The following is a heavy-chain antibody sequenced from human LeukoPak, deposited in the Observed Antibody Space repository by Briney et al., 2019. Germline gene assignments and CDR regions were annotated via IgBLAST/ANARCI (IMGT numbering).Heavy chain of an antibody. V-gene: IGHV3-21*01. J-gene: IGHJ5*02. CDR2: ISSSSSYI. CDR1: GFTFSSYS. Sequence: GGSLRLSCAASGFTFSSYSMNWVRQAPGKGLEWVSSISSSSSYIYYADSVKGRFTISRDNAKNSLYLQMNSLRAEDTAVYYCARDMVRGVINNWFDPWGQGTLVTVSS. CDR3: ARDMVRGVINNWFDP. D-gene: IGHD3-10*01.